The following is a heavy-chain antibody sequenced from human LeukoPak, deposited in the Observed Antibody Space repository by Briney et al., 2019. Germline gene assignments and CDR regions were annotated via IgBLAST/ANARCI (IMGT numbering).Heavy chain of an antibody. V-gene: IGHV4-59*11. CDR2: LYGSGST. CDR1: GGSISSHY. CDR3: ATIKLGDIFGYLDF. D-gene: IGHD3-3*02. J-gene: IGHJ4*02. Sequence: PSETLSLTCTVSGGSISSHYWGWIRQSPGKGLECIGYLYGSGSTKGNPSLKSRLTLSADTSKNQFSLRLSSMTAADTAVYYCATIKLGDIFGYLDFWGQGILVAVSS.